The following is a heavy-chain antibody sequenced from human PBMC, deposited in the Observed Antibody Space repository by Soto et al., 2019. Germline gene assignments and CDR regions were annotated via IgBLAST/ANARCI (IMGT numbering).Heavy chain of an antibody. Sequence: SETLSLTCTVSGYSINSGHYWAWIRQPPGKGLEWIGSVYHTGRTYSDPSLKSRVTILVDTSKNQFSLKMTSVTAADTAIYFCARGSHIAVVTAAFDIWGQVTMVTVSS. CDR3: ARGSHIAVVTAAFDI. D-gene: IGHD2-21*02. V-gene: IGHV4-38-2*02. J-gene: IGHJ3*02. CDR1: GYSINSGHY. CDR2: VYHTGRT.